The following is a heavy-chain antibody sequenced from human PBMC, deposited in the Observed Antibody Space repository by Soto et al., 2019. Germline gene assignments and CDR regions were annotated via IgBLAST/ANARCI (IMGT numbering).Heavy chain of an antibody. J-gene: IGHJ4*02. Sequence: LRVSCATSLFTVSNYGMHLVRQAPGKGLEWVAVISYDGSNKYYADSVKGRFTISRDNSKNTLYLQMNSLRAEDTAVYFCAKVGPSGYGDKYYFDYWGQGTLVTVSS. D-gene: IGHD5-12*01. CDR1: LFTVSNYG. CDR3: AKVGPSGYGDKYYFDY. CDR2: ISYDGSNK. V-gene: IGHV3-30*18.